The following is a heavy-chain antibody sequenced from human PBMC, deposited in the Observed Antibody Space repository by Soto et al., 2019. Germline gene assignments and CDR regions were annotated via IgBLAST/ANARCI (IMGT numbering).Heavy chain of an antibody. D-gene: IGHD1-7*01. Sequence: ASVKVSCKASGYTFTGDYMHWVRQAPGQGLEWMGWINPNSGGTNYAQKFQGRVTMTRDTSISTAYMELSRLRSDDTAVYYCARRELSNYYYYGMDVWDQGTTVTVSS. CDR2: INPNSGGT. V-gene: IGHV1-2*02. J-gene: IGHJ6*02. CDR1: GYTFTGDY. CDR3: ARRELSNYYYYGMDV.